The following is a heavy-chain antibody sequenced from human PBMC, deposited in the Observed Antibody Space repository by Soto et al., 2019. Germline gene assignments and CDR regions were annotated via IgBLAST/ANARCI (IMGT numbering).Heavy chain of an antibody. V-gene: IGHV1-69*06. CDR1: GGTFSSLG. CDR2: IIPIFGTT. Sequence: QLVQSGAEVKKPGSSVNISCTASGGTFSSLGLRWVRQAPGQGLEWMGGIIPIFGTTNYAQNFQGRVTITADKVTSTAYMELTSLTSEDTAVYYCARATTKDGTWGQGTLVTVSS. CDR3: ARATTKDGT. D-gene: IGHD1-26*01. J-gene: IGHJ4*02.